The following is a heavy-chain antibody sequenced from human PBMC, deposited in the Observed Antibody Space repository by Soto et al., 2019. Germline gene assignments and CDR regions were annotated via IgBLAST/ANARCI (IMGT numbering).Heavy chain of an antibody. J-gene: IGHJ6*02. Sequence: GGSLRLSCAASGFTFSSYAMHWVRQAPGKGLEWVAVISYDGSNKYYADSVKGRFTISRDNSKNTLYLQMNSLRAEDMAVYYCARDGVGGRIALYYYYYGMDVWGQGTTVTVSS. CDR1: GFTFSSYA. CDR3: ARDGVGGRIALYYYYYGMDV. V-gene: IGHV3-30-3*01. CDR2: ISYDGSNK. D-gene: IGHD2-21*01.